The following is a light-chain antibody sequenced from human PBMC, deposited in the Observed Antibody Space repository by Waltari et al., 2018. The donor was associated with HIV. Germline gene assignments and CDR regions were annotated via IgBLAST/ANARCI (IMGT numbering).Light chain of an antibody. Sequence: AIQLTQSPSSLSVSITDRVTITCRASQGIKSALAWYQQKPGQPPKLLISAASRLQSGVPSRFTGSGSGTDFTLTISSLQPEDFATYYCQQFNSYPWTFGQGTKVEVK. V-gene: IGKV1-13*02. CDR3: QQFNSYPWT. J-gene: IGKJ1*01. CDR1: QGIKSA. CDR2: AAS.